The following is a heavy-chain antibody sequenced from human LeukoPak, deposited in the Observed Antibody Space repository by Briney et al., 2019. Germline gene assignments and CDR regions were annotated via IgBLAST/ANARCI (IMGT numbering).Heavy chain of an antibody. V-gene: IGHV3-30*02. CDR3: AKDLKYYYDTSGYFDY. Sequence: GGSLRLSCAASGFTFSSYGMHWVRKAPGKGLEWVALIRYDGSNKYYVDSVKGRFTISRDNSKNTLYLRMNNLRAEDTAVYYCAKDLKYYYDTSGYFDYWGQGTLVTVSS. J-gene: IGHJ4*02. CDR2: IRYDGSNK. D-gene: IGHD3-22*01. CDR1: GFTFSSYG.